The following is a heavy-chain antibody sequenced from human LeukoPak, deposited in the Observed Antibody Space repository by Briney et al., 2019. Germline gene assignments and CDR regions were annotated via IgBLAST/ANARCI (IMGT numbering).Heavy chain of an antibody. CDR1: GFIFSSYS. J-gene: IGHJ6*02. D-gene: IGHD2-15*01. V-gene: IGHV3-21*01. CDR3: VREVHSGYYGMDV. CDR2: ISSSSSYI. Sequence: GGSLRLSCAASGFIFSSYSINWVRQVPGKGLEWVSSISSSSSYIYYADSVKGRFTISRDNAKNSLYLQMNSLRVEDTAVYYCVREVHSGYYGMDVWGQGTTVTVSS.